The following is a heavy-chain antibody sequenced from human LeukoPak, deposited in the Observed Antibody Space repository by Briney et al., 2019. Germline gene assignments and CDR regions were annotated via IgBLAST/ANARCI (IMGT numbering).Heavy chain of an antibody. Sequence: TLSLSCVVSGDSISSGAYWWSWIRQPPGKGLGWIGYIFHTGSTFYNPSLKSRVTISVDNSKNQFSLRLSSVTAADTAVYYCARELWFANAPGSWLDPWGQGALVTVSS. CDR2: IFHTGST. V-gene: IGHV4-30-2*01. CDR3: ARELWFANAPGSWLDP. J-gene: IGHJ5*02. CDR1: GDSISSGAYW. D-gene: IGHD2-21*01.